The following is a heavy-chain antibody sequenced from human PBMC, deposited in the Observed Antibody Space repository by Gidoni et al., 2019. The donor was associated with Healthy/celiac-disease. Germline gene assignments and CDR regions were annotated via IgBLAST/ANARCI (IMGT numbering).Heavy chain of an antibody. CDR2: IYYSGST. D-gene: IGHD5-18*01. V-gene: IGHV4-59*01. J-gene: IGHJ4*02. Sequence: IGYIYYSGSTNYNPSLKSRVTISVDTSKNQFSLKLSSVTAADTAVYYCARDYAAGYSYGYEFYYWGQGTLVTVSS. CDR3: ARDYAAGYSYGYEFYY.